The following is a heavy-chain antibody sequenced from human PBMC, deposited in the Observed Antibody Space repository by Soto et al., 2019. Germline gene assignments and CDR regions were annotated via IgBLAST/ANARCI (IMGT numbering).Heavy chain of an antibody. CDR3: ARGGVYCTNGVCYAFDY. J-gene: IGHJ4*02. V-gene: IGHV4-59*01. CDR2: IYYSGST. Sequence: SETLSLTCTVSGGSISSYYWSWIRQPPGKGLEWIEYIYYSGSTNYNPSLKSRVTISVDTSKNQFSLKLSSVTAADTAVYYCARGGVYCTNGVCYAFDYWGQGTLVTVSS. CDR1: GGSISSYY. D-gene: IGHD2-8*01.